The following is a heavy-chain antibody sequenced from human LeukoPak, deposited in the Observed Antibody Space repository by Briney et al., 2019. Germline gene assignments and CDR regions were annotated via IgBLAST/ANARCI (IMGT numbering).Heavy chain of an antibody. J-gene: IGHJ4*02. D-gene: IGHD3-3*01. CDR3: AREITIFGVVISFDY. CDR2: ISGSGVTT. V-gene: IGHV3-23*01. Sequence: GGSLSLSCAASGFTFSNYAVSWVRQASGKGLEWVSIISGSGVTTHYADSVKGRFTISRDNSKNTLYLQMNSLRAEDTAVYYCAREITIFGVVISFDYWGQGTLVTVSS. CDR1: GFTFSNYA.